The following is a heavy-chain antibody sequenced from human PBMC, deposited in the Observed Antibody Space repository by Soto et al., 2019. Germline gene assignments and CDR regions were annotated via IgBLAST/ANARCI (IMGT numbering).Heavy chain of an antibody. CDR3: TRHGTNSGYYYVGWFDP. Sequence: SETLSLTCAVYGGSFSGYYWSWIRQPPWKGLEWIGEINHSGSTNYNPSLKSRVTISVDTSKNQFSLKLSSVTAADTAVYYCTRHGTNSGYYYVGWFDPWGQGTQVTVSS. CDR1: GGSFSGYY. CDR2: INHSGST. D-gene: IGHD3-22*01. J-gene: IGHJ5*02. V-gene: IGHV4-34*01.